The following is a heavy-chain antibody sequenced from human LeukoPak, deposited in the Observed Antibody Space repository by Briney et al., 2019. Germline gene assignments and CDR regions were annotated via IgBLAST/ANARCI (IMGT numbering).Heavy chain of an antibody. V-gene: IGHV1-8*01. CDR1: GYTFTSHD. D-gene: IGHD3-22*01. CDR3: ARGGYFHFDY. CDR2: MNPNSGNS. J-gene: IGHJ4*02. Sequence: ASVKVTCKASGYTFTSHDINWVRQAAGQGLEWMGWMNPNSGNSGYAQNFQGRVIMTRDTSISTAYMELSRLRSNDTAVYYCARGGYFHFDYWGQGTLVTVSS.